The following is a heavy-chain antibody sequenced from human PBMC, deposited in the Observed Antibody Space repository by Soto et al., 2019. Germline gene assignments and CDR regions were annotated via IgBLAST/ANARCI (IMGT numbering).Heavy chain of an antibody. Sequence: GGSLRLSCAASGFTFSSYEMNWVRQAPGKGLEWVSYISSSGSTIYYADSVKGRFTISRDNAKNSLYLQMNSLRAEDTAVYYCARDLTCRGGSCFYYYYYGMDVWGQGTTVTV. CDR3: ARDLTCRGGSCFYYYYYGMDV. V-gene: IGHV3-48*03. J-gene: IGHJ6*02. D-gene: IGHD2-15*01. CDR2: ISSSGSTI. CDR1: GFTFSSYE.